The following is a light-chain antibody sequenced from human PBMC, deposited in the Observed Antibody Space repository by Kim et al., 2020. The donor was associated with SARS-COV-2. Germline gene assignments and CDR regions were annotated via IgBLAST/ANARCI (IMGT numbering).Light chain of an antibody. CDR2: DAS. J-gene: IGKJ1*01. CDR1: QGISNF. Sequence: ASVGDRVPITCRASQGISNFLAWYQQKPGKVPKLLIYDASTLLSGVPSRFSGSGSGTDFTLTISSLQAEDVATYYCQKYNSASRTFGQGTKVDIK. CDR3: QKYNSASRT. V-gene: IGKV1-27*01.